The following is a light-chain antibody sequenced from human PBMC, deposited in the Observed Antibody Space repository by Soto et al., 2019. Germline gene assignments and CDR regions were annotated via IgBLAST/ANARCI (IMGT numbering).Light chain of an antibody. CDR3: LQYHNLWA. CDR1: QNIYYN. CDR2: RAF. J-gene: IGKJ1*01. Sequence: ILMTQSPATVSVSPGESATLSYRASQNIYYNVAWYQHRPGQAPRLLIYRAFTRAPGVPARFSGSGSGTEFTLTISSLQPEDFTVYSCLQYHNLWAFGQGTKVEI. V-gene: IGKV3-15*01.